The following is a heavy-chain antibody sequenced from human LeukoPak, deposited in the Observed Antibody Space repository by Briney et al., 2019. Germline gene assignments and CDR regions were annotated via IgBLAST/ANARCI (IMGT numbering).Heavy chain of an antibody. D-gene: IGHD6-13*01. CDR2: MNPNSGNT. Sequence: ASVKDSCKPSVYTFTSYDINWVRQTTGQGLEWMGWMNPNSGNTGYAQKFQGRVTMTRNTYISTAYMELSRLRSEDTAVYDCARGLGYTATPYYYYYYMEVWGKGTTVTVSS. CDR1: VYTFTSYD. V-gene: IGHV1-8*01. CDR3: ARGLGYTATPYYYYYYMEV. J-gene: IGHJ6*03.